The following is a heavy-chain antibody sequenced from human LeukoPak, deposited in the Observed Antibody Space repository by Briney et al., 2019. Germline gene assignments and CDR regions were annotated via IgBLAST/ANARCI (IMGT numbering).Heavy chain of an antibody. CDR1: GFTFSSYA. D-gene: IGHD1-26*01. V-gene: IGHV3-23*01. CDR3: AKDTWELLQRFDY. CDR2: ISGSGGST. J-gene: IGHJ4*02. Sequence: GGSLRLSCAASGFTFSSYAMSWVRQAPGKGLEWVSAISGSGGSTYYADSAKGRFTISRDNSKNTLYLQMNSLRAEDTAVYHCAKDTWELLQRFDYWGQGTLVTVSS.